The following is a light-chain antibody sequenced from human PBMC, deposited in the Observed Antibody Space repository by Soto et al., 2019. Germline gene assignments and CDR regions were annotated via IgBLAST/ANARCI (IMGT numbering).Light chain of an antibody. Sequence: QSVLTQPASVSGSPGQSTTISCTGTSNDIGGYNYVSWYQQHPGEAPKLIIYEVSNRPSGVSNRFSGSKSDNTASLTITGLQAEDEASYYCSSYTITHIPVIFGGGTQLTVL. CDR2: EVS. V-gene: IGLV2-14*01. CDR3: SSYTITHIPVI. J-gene: IGLJ2*01. CDR1: SNDIGGYNY.